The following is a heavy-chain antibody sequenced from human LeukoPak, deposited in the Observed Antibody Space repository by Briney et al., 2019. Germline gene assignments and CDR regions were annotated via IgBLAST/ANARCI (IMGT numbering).Heavy chain of an antibody. D-gene: IGHD6-19*01. V-gene: IGHV1-58*01. CDR1: GFTFTSPA. Sequence: GASVKVSCKASGFTFTSPAVQWVRQARGQRLEWIGWIVVGSGNTNYAQKFQERVTITRDMSTNTAYMELSSLRSEDTAVYYCAARSSYSSGWNFDHWGQGTLVTVSS. CDR3: AARSSYSSGWNFDH. CDR2: IVVGSGNT. J-gene: IGHJ4*02.